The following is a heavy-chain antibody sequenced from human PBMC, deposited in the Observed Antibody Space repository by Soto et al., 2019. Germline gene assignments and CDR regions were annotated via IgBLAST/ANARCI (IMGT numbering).Heavy chain of an antibody. D-gene: IGHD3-3*02. CDR1: GFTFSSYA. CDR2: ISYDGSNK. V-gene: IGHV3-30-3*01. CDR3: ASPEISNVRAH. Sequence: GGSLRLSCAASGFTFSSYAMHWVRQAPGKGLEWVAVISYDGSNKYYADSVKGRFTISRDNSKNTLYLQMNSLRAEDTAVYYCASPEISNVRAHWGQGTLVTVSS. J-gene: IGHJ4*02.